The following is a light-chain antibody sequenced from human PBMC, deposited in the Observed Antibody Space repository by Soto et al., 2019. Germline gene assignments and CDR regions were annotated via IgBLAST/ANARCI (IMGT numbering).Light chain of an antibody. CDR3: QHYNSYSEA. CDR1: QTISSW. J-gene: IGKJ1*01. CDR2: KAS. Sequence: DIQMTQSPSTLSGSVGDRVTITCRASQTISSWLAWYQQKPGKAPKLLIYKASTLKSGVSSRLSGSGSGTEFTLTISSLQPDDFATYYCQHYNSYSEAFGQGTKV. V-gene: IGKV1-5*03.